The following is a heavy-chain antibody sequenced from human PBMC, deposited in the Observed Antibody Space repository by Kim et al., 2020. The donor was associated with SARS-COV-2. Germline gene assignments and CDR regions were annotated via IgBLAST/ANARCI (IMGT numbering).Heavy chain of an antibody. J-gene: IGHJ3*02. CDR1: GFTLSSSW. D-gene: IGHD1-26*01. V-gene: IGHV3-74*01. CDR2: IYSDGSST. Sequence: GGSLRLSCVASGFTLSSSWMHWVRQAPGKGPVWVSRIYSDGSSTNYADSVKGRFTISRDNAKNTLYLQMNSLRAEDTAVYYCARPRPRVGGTTDAFDIWGQGTMVTVSS. CDR3: ARPRPRVGGTTDAFDI.